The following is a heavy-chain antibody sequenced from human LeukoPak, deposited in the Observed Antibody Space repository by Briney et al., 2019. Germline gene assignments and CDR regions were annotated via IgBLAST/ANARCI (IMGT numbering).Heavy chain of an antibody. J-gene: IGHJ4*02. V-gene: IGHV4-38-2*02. D-gene: IGHD6-19*01. CDR3: ARDRSGPALFDY. CDR2: IYHTGDT. Sequence: PSETLSLTCTVSGHSISSGYYWGWIRQSPGKGLEWIGNIYHTGDTYYSPSLKSRVTISVDTSKNQFSLKLTSVTAADTAVYYCARDRSGPALFDYWGQGTLVTVSS. CDR1: GHSISSGYY.